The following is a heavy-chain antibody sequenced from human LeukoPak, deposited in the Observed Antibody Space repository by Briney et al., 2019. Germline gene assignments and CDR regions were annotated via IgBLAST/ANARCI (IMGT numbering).Heavy chain of an antibody. Sequence: SVKVSCKASGGTFSSYAISWVRQAPGQGLEWMGRIIPILGIANYAQKFQGRVTITADKSTSTAYMELSSLRSEDTAVYYCAKVSGSWYQSWFDPWGQGTLVTVSS. J-gene: IGHJ5*02. D-gene: IGHD6-13*01. CDR3: AKVSGSWYQSWFDP. CDR1: GGTFSSYA. CDR2: IIPILGIA. V-gene: IGHV1-69*04.